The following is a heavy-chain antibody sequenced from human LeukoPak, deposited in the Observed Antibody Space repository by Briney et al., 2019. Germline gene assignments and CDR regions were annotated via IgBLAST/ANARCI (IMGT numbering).Heavy chain of an antibody. CDR3: ARENTMIVAVIPYYYYYMDV. CDR1: GYSISSGYY. V-gene: IGHV4-38-2*02. Sequence: PSETLSLTCTVSGYSISSGYYWGWIRQPPGKGLEWIGSIYYSGSTYYNPSLKSRVTISVDTSKNQFSLKLSSVTAADTAVYYCARENTMIVAVIPYYYYYMDVWGKGTTVTVSS. CDR2: IYYSGST. D-gene: IGHD3-22*01. J-gene: IGHJ6*03.